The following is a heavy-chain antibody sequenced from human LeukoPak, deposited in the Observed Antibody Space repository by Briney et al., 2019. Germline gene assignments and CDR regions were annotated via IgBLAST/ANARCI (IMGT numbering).Heavy chain of an antibody. D-gene: IGHD6-13*01. J-gene: IGHJ5*02. CDR1: GYTFTGYY. Sequence: EASVKVSCKASGYTFTGYYMHWVRQAPGQGLEWMGWINPNSGGANYAQKFQGWVTMTRDTSISTAYMELSRLRSDDTAVYYCARQFAAAAGTNSWFDPWGQGTLVTVSS. CDR3: ARQFAAAAGTNSWFDP. CDR2: INPNSGGA. V-gene: IGHV1-2*04.